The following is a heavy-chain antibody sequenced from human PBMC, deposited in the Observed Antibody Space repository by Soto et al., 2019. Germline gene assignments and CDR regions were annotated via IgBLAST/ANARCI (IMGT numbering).Heavy chain of an antibody. Sequence: GGSLRLSCAASGFTFSNAWMNWVRQAPGKGLEWVGRIKSKTDGGTTDYAAPVKGRFTISRDDSKNTLYLQMNSLKTEDTAVYYCTTTYYDFWSGYKGYYYYGMDVWGQGTTVTVSS. J-gene: IGHJ6*02. CDR3: TTTYYDFWSGYKGYYYYGMDV. D-gene: IGHD3-3*01. CDR2: IKSKTDGGTT. V-gene: IGHV3-15*07. CDR1: GFTFSNAW.